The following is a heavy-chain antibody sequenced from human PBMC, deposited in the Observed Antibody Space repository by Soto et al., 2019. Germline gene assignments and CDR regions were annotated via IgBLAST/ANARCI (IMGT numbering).Heavy chain of an antibody. Sequence: SETLSLTCAVCGGSICSGGYAWSWIRQPPGKGLEWIGYIYHSGSTYYNPSLKSRVTISVDRSKNQFSLKLSSVTAADTAVYYCARRYGGTFDYWGQGTLVTVSS. J-gene: IGHJ4*02. D-gene: IGHD2-15*01. CDR3: ARRYGGTFDY. CDR1: GGSICSGGYA. CDR2: IYHSGST. V-gene: IGHV4-30-2*01.